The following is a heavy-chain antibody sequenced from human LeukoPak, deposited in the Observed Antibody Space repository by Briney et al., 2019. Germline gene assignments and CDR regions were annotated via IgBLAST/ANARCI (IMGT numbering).Heavy chain of an antibody. Sequence: GGSLRLSCAASRFTFTSYWMNWVRQAPGKGLEWVSSISSSSSYIYYADSVKGRFTISRDNAKNSLYLQMNSLRAEDTAVYYCARAGILVYYDSSGYRAYYFDYWGQGTLVTVSS. D-gene: IGHD3-22*01. J-gene: IGHJ4*02. CDR3: ARAGILVYYDSSGYRAYYFDY. CDR2: ISSSSSYI. V-gene: IGHV3-21*01. CDR1: RFTFTSYW.